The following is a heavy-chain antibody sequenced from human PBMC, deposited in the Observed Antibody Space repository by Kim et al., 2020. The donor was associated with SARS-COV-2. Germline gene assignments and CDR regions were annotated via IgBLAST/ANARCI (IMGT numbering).Heavy chain of an antibody. D-gene: IGHD1-26*01. CDR3: ARLPRWELRGYPDY. V-gene: IGHV4-39*01. Sequence: NPSLESRVPISVETSKNQFSLKLSSVTAADTAVYYCARLPRWELRGYPDYWGQGTLVTVSS. J-gene: IGHJ4*02.